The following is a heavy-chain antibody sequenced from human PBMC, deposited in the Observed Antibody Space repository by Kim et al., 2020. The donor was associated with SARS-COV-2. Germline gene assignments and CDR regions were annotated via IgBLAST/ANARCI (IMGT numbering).Heavy chain of an antibody. J-gene: IGHJ3*02. D-gene: IGHD3-10*01. CDR1: GFTVSSNY. V-gene: IGHV3-53*01. CDR3: ARERGYYGSGSPDTDAFDI. CDR2: IYSGGST. Sequence: GGSLRLSCAASGFTVSSNYMSWVRQAPGKGLEWVSVIYSGGSTYYADSVKGRFTISRDNSKNTLYLQMNSLRAEDTAVYYCARERGYYGSGSPDTDAFDIWGQGTMVTVSS.